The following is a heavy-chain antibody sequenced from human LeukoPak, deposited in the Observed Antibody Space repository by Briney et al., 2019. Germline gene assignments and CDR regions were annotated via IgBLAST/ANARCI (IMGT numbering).Heavy chain of an antibody. CDR3: ARESGDLDYYDSSGYPDC. Sequence: SVKVSCKASGGTFSSYAISWVRQAPGQGLELMGRIIPILGTANYAQKFQGRVTITTDESTSTAYMELSSLRSEDTAVYYCARESGDLDYYDSSGYPDCWGQGTLVTVSS. V-gene: IGHV1-69*11. CDR1: GGTFSSYA. D-gene: IGHD3-22*01. J-gene: IGHJ4*02. CDR2: IIPILGTA.